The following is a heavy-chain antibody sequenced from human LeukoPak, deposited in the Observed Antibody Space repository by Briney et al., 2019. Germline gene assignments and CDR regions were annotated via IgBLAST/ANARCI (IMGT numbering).Heavy chain of an antibody. Sequence: SETLSLTCTVSGGSISSGSYYWSWIRQPAGKGLKWIGRIYTSASTNYNPSLKSRVTISVDTSKNQFSLKLSSVTAADTAVYYCASAGYSYGHSFDYWGQGTLVTVSS. V-gene: IGHV4-61*02. CDR3: ASAGYSYGHSFDY. D-gene: IGHD5-18*01. CDR2: IYTSAST. J-gene: IGHJ4*02. CDR1: GGSISSGSYY.